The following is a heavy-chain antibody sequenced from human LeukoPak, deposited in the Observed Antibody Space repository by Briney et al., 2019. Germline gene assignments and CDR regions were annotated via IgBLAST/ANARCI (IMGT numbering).Heavy chain of an antibody. CDR3: ARGHNWNNDYYFDY. V-gene: IGHV4-38-2*02. Sequence: TSSETLSLTCTVSSYSSCSGYYWGRTRQPPGKGLGRIGSIYHSGSTYYNPSLNSRVTISVDTSKNQFSLKLSSVTAADTAVYYCARGHNWNNDYYFDYWGQGTLVTVSS. J-gene: IGHJ4*02. D-gene: IGHD1/OR15-1a*01. CDR2: IYHSGST. CDR1: SYSSCSGYY.